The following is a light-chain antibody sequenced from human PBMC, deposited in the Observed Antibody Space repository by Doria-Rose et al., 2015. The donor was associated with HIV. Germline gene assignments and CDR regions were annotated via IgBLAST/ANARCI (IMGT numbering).Light chain of an antibody. V-gene: IGKV3-20*01. CDR2: DGS. J-gene: IGKJ1*01. Sequence: EIVVTQSPGTLSLSPGERATLSCRASQSFSSTYLAWYQQKPGQAPSLLIYDGSTRATGIPDRFSASGSGTDFTLTINGLEPEDFALYYCHQYGTSWTFGQGTKVEI. CDR3: HQYGTSWT. CDR1: QSFSSTY.